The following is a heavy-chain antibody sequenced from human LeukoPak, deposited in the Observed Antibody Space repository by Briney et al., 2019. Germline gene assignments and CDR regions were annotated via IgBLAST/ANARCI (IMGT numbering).Heavy chain of an antibody. Sequence: GGSLRLSCAASGFTFSSYGMHWVRLAPGKGLEWVAVISYDGSNKYYADSVKGRFTISRDNSKNTLYLQMNSLRAEDTAVYYCAKDRGSGWYFDYWGQGTLVTVSS. D-gene: IGHD6-19*01. CDR1: GFTFSSYG. CDR3: AKDRGSGWYFDY. V-gene: IGHV3-30*18. CDR2: ISYDGSNK. J-gene: IGHJ4*02.